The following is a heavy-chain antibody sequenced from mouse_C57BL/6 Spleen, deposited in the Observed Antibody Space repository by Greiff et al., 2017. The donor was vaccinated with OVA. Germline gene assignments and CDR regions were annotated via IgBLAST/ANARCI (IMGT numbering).Heavy chain of an antibody. V-gene: IGHV1-80*01. D-gene: IGHD2-2*01. J-gene: IGHJ4*01. Sequence: VKLVESGAELVKPGASVKISCKASGYAFSSYWMNWVKQRPGKGLEWIGQIYPGDGDTNYNGKFKGKATLTADKSSSTAYMQLSSLTSEYSAVYFCATMVTTWDYAMDYWGQGTSVTVSS. CDR2: IYPGDGDT. CDR1: GYAFSSYW. CDR3: ATMVTTWDYAMDY.